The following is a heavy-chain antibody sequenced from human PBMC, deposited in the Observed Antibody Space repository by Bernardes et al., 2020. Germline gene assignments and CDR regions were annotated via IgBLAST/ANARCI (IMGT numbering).Heavy chain of an antibody. V-gene: IGHV3-53*01. J-gene: IGHJ4*02. CDR1: GFIVSNNY. CDR3: AGDAEWLFRY. D-gene: IGHD3-22*01. Sequence: GGSLRLSCAASGFIVSNNYMTWVRQAPGKGLEWVSIIYSGGNTYDADSVKGRFTTSRDNAKNTLYLQMNSLRTEDTAVYYCAGDAEWLFRYWGQGTLVTVSS. CDR2: IYSGGNT.